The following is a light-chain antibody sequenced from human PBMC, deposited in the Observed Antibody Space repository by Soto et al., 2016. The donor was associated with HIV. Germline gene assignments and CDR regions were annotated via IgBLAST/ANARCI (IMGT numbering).Light chain of an antibody. CDR1: QSISSW. CDR3: QQYSSYSGT. CDR2: KAS. V-gene: IGKV1-5*03. Sequence: IQMTQSPSTLSASVGDRVTITCRASQSISSWLAWYQQKPGKAPKLLIYKASSLESGVPSRFSGSGSGTEFTLTIRSLQPDDFATYYCQQYSSYSGTFGQGTKVEIK. J-gene: IGKJ1*01.